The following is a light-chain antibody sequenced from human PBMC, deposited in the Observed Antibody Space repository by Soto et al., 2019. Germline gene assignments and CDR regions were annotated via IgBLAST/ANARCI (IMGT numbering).Light chain of an antibody. Sequence: QSVLTQPPSASGTPGQRFSISCSGGSSNIGRNTVNWYQQLPGTAPKVLIYSNDQRPSGVPDRFSGSKSGTSASLAISGLQSEDEADYYCAAWDDSLNGQGVFGGGTKLTVL. CDR3: AAWDDSLNGQGV. J-gene: IGLJ3*02. CDR1: SSNIGRNT. CDR2: SND. V-gene: IGLV1-44*01.